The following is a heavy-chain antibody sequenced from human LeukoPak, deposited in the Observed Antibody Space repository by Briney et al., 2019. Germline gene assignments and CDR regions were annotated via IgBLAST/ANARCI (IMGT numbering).Heavy chain of an antibody. J-gene: IGHJ4*02. Sequence: PGGSLRLSCAASGFIFSSFFLNWVRLTQGGELEGVACISLDGSETFYMDSVRGRFTISRDNTEKSLYLQMNSLRAEDTAVYFCARDLGHSRHYFEYWGQGALVTVSS. CDR2: ISLDGSET. CDR1: GFIFSSFF. V-gene: IGHV3-7*01. D-gene: IGHD2-15*01. CDR3: ARDLGHSRHYFEY.